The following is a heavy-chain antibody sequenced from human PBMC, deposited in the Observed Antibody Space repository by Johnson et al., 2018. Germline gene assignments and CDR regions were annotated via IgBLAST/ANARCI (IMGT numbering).Heavy chain of an antibody. CDR3: AGDSMPAGAQDAFDI. V-gene: IGHV1-69*12. CDR1: GGTFSSYA. CDR2: IIPIFGTA. Sequence: QVQLVQSGAEVKKPGSSVKVSCKASGGTFSSYAISWVRQAPGQGLEWMGGIIPIFGTANYAQKFQGRVTITADEATSTAYMELSSVRSEDTAGYYCAGDSMPAGAQDAFDIWGRGTMVTVSS. J-gene: IGHJ3*02. D-gene: IGHD2-2*01.